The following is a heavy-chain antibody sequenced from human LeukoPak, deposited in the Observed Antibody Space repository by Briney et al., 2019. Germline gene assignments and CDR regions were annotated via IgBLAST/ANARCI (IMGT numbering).Heavy chain of an antibody. CDR3: ARYLYSGSYYDY. J-gene: IGHJ4*02. CDR2: IYPGDSET. CDR1: GYSFTVYW. Sequence: GESLKISCKGSGYSFTVYWIAWVRQMPGKGLEWMGIIYPGDSETRYSPSFQGQVTISVDRSISTAYPQWSGLKASDTAMYYCARYLYSGSYYDYWGQGTQVTVSS. V-gene: IGHV5-51*01. D-gene: IGHD1-26*01.